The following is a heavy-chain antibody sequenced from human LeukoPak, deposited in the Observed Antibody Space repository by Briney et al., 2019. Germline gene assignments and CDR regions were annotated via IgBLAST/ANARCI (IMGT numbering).Heavy chain of an antibody. V-gene: IGHV3-74*01. D-gene: IGHD3-10*01. CDR1: GFTFTKYW. CDR2: INNEGNDT. J-gene: IGHJ4*02. CDR3: ARGIYGNFDY. Sequence: GGSLRLSCAASGFTFTKYWMHWVRQVPRKGLMWVSRINNEGNDTNYADSVKGRFTISRDNAKNTLYLQMNSLRAEDTAVYYCARGIYGNFDYWGQGSLVTVPS.